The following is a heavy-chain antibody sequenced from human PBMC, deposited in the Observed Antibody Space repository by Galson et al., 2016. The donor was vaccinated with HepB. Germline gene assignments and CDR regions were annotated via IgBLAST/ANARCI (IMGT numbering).Heavy chain of an antibody. CDR1: GFTFDDYA. Sequence: SLRLSCAASGFTFDDYAMHWVRQTPGKGLEWVAGVSWDSGTFGYVDSVEGRFSISRDNAKNSLFLQMNSLRPEDTGLYYCVKDSQDIVAAMSYFDNWGQGTLVTVSS. J-gene: IGHJ4*02. V-gene: IGHV3-9*01. D-gene: IGHD5-12*01. CDR2: VSWDSGTF. CDR3: VKDSQDIVAAMSYFDN.